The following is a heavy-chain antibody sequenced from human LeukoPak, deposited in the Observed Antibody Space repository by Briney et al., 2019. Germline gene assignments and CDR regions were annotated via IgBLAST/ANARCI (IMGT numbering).Heavy chain of an antibody. CDR2: INPNSGGT. J-gene: IGHJ4*02. Sequence: GASVKVSCXASGYTFTGYYMHWVRQAPGQGLEWMGRINPNSGGTNYAQKFQGRVTMTRDTSISTAYMELSRLRSDDTAVYYCARGDDYGDSGLDYWGQGTLVTVSS. V-gene: IGHV1-2*06. CDR3: ARGDDYGDSGLDY. D-gene: IGHD4-17*01. CDR1: GYTFTGYY.